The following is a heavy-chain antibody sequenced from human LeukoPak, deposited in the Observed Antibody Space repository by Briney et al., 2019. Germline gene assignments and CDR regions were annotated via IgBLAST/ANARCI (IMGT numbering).Heavy chain of an antibody. Sequence: ASVKVSCKVSGYTLTELSMHWVRQAPGKGLEWMGGFDPEDGETIYAQKFQGRVTMTEDTSTDTAYMELSSLRSEDTAVYYCATLPDIAVAGLYYFDYWGQGTLVTVSS. CDR3: ATLPDIAVAGLYYFDY. D-gene: IGHD6-19*01. CDR1: GYTLTELS. J-gene: IGHJ4*02. CDR2: FDPEDGET. V-gene: IGHV1-24*01.